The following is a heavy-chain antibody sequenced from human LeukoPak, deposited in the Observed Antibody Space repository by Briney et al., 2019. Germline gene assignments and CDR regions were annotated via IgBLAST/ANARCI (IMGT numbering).Heavy chain of an antibody. CDR1: GFTLSRYR. V-gene: IGHV3-33*08. CDR2: IWYDGTNK. J-gene: IGHJ4*02. CDR3: ARDYGRGWLAPDY. Sequence: GGSLRLSCAASGFTLSRYRMNWVRQAPGKGLEWVAVIWYDGTNKYYADSVKGRFTISRDNSKNTLYLQMNSLRAEDTAVYYCARDYGRGWLAPDYWGQGTLVTVCS. D-gene: IGHD6-19*01.